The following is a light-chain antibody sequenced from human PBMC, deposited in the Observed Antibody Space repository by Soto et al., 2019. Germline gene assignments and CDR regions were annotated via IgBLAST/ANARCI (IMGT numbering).Light chain of an antibody. J-gene: IGKJ2*01. CDR1: QSVSSY. CDR3: QQRSNWPSVYT. Sequence: EIVLTQSPATLSLSPGERATLSCRASQSVSSYLAWYQQKPGQAPRLLIYDASNRATGIPARFSGSGSGTDFILTISSLEPEDFAVYYCQQRSNWPSVYTLCQGTKLEIK. CDR2: DAS. V-gene: IGKV3-11*01.